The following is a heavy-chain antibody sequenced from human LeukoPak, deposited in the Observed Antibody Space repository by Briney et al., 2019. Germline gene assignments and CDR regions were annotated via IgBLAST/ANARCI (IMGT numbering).Heavy chain of an antibody. V-gene: IGHV4-59*12. CDR3: TRRPVGVTENQFDY. D-gene: IGHD1-26*01. J-gene: IGHJ4*02. CDR2: IDYAGNT. Sequence: SETLSLTCTVSGGTIDTYTWSWIRQPPGKGLEWIGYIDYAGNTNYNPSLKSRVTISVDTSKNQFSLKLSSVTAADTAVYYCTRRPVGVTENQFDYWGQGTLVTVSS. CDR1: GGTIDTYT.